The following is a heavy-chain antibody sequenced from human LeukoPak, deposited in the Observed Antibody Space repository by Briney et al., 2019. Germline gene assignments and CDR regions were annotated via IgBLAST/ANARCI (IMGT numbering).Heavy chain of an antibody. CDR2: ISGSGGST. Sequence: PGGSLRLSCAASGFTFSSYAMSWVRQAPGKGLEWVSAISGSGGSTYYAHSVKGRFTISRDNSKNTLYPKMNSLSAEDTAVYYCAKVPRFLEWFSYFDYWGQGTLVTVSS. J-gene: IGHJ4*02. D-gene: IGHD3-3*01. CDR3: AKVPRFLEWFSYFDY. V-gene: IGHV3-23*01. CDR1: GFTFSSYA.